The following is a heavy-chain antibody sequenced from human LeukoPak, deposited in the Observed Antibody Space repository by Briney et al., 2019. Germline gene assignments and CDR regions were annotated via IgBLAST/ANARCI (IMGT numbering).Heavy chain of an antibody. CDR2: INHSGST. V-gene: IGHV4-34*01. D-gene: IGHD4-11*01. Sequence: SETLSLTCAVYGGSFSGYYWSWIRQPPGKGLEWIGEINHSGSTNYNPSLKSRVTISVDTSKNQFSLKLSSVTAADTAVYYCARGPRNYGYYYYGMGVWGQGTTVTVSS. J-gene: IGHJ6*02. CDR1: GGSFSGYY. CDR3: ARGPRNYGYYYYGMGV.